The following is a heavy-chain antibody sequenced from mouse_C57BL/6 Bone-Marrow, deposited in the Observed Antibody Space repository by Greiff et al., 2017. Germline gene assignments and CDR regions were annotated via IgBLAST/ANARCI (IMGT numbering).Heavy chain of an antibody. Sequence: VQLVESGAELVKPGASVKLSCKASGYTFTSYWMHWVKQRPGRGLEWIGRIDPNSGGTKYNEKFKSKATLTVDKPSSTAYMQLSSLTSEDSAVYYCARPTAQATPWFAYWGQGTLVTVSA. CDR1: GYTFTSYW. J-gene: IGHJ3*01. V-gene: IGHV1-72*01. CDR2: IDPNSGGT. CDR3: ARPTAQATPWFAY. D-gene: IGHD3-2*02.